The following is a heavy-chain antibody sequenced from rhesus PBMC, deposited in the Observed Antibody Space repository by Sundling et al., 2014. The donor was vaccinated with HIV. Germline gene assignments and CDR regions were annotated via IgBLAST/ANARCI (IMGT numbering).Heavy chain of an antibody. CDR1: GFTFSTYG. D-gene: IGHD2-21*01. J-gene: IGHJ4*01. CDR2: ISGGGGST. CDR3: TKFDCTGSGCRFDY. V-gene: IGHV3S42*01. Sequence: EVQLVETGGGLVQPGGSLKLSCAASGFTFSTYGMSWVRQGPGKGLEWVSTISGGGGSTYYADSVKGRFTISRDNSKNTLSLQMSSLRVEDTAVYYCTKFDCTGSGCRFDYWGQGVLVTVSS.